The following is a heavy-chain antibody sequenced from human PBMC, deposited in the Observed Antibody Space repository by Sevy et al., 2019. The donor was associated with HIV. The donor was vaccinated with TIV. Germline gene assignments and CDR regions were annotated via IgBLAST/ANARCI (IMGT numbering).Heavy chain of an antibody. V-gene: IGHV3-30-3*01. CDR1: GFTFSRYA. CDR2: ISYDGTIK. J-gene: IGHJ3*02. D-gene: IGHD3-22*01. Sequence: GGSLRLSCAASGFTFSRYAMHWVRQAPGKGLEWVTIISYDGTIKYYAESVKGRFTISRDNSKNTLYLQMNSLSTDDTAEYYCARNPNYSDDSSGSVHDAFDIWGQGTTVTVSS. CDR3: ARNPNYSDDSSGSVHDAFDI.